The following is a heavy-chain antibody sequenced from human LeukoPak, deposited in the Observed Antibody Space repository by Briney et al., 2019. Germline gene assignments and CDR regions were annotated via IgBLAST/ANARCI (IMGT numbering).Heavy chain of an antibody. V-gene: IGHV5-51*01. CDR1: GYSFTSYW. Sequence: GESLKISCKGSGYSFTSYWIGWVRQMPGKGLEWMGIIYPSDSDTRYSPSFQGRVTISADKSISTAYLQWSSLKASDTAMYYCARQSYDILTGYQIDYWGQGTLVTVSS. D-gene: IGHD3-9*01. J-gene: IGHJ4*02. CDR2: IYPSDSDT. CDR3: ARQSYDILTGYQIDY.